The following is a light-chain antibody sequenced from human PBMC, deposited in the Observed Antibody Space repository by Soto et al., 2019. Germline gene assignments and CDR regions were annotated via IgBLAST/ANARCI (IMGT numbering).Light chain of an antibody. V-gene: IGKV3-20*01. J-gene: IGKJ2*01. Sequence: IVLTQSPGTLSLSPGERATLSCRASQSVTSDYLAWYQQKPGQPARLLISGPSNRATDIADRFSGSGSATDFTLTISRVDPEDFAVYYCQQYGSSPYTFGQGTRLDI. CDR1: QSVTSDY. CDR3: QQYGSSPYT. CDR2: GPS.